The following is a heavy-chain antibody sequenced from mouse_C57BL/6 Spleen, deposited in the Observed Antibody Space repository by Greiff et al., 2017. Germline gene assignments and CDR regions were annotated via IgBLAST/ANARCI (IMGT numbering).Heavy chain of an antibody. CDR2: IDPSDSYT. Sequence: QVQLQQPGAELVRPGTSVKLSCKASGYTFTSYWMHWVKQRPGQGLEWIGVIDPSDSYTNYNQKFKGKATLTVDTSSSTAYMQLSSLTSEDSAVYYCARDYSFITTVVATRYFDVWGTGTTVTVSS. J-gene: IGHJ1*03. CDR1: GYTFTSYW. D-gene: IGHD1-1*01. V-gene: IGHV1-59*01. CDR3: ARDYSFITTVVATRYFDV.